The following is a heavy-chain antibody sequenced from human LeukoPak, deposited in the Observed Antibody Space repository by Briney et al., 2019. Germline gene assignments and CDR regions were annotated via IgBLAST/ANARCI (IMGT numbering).Heavy chain of an antibody. V-gene: IGHV4-39*07. CDR2: IYYSGST. J-gene: IGHJ4*02. CDR3: ARDGRFPPEVLPRYFDS. CDR1: GGSISSSSYY. Sequence: SETLSLTCTVSGGSISSSSYYWGWIRQPPEKGLEWIVNIYYSGSTYYNPSLKSRVTISIDTSKSQFSLKLSSVTAADTAVYYCARDGRFPPEVLPRYFDSWGQGTLVTVSS. D-gene: IGHD1-14*01.